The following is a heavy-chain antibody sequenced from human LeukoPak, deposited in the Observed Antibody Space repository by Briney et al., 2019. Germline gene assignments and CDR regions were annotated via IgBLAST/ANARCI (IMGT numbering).Heavy chain of an antibody. D-gene: IGHD3-22*01. CDR1: GYTFTSYG. J-gene: IGHJ4*01. Sequence: ASVKVSCKASGYTFTSYGISWVRQAPGQGLEWMGWISAYNGNTNYAQKLQGRVTMTTDTSTSTAYMELRSLRSDDTAVYYCARDISYYDSRGYFVAANEYWGQVTLVTVSS. CDR2: ISAYNGNT. V-gene: IGHV1-18*01. CDR3: ARDISYYDSRGYFVAANEY.